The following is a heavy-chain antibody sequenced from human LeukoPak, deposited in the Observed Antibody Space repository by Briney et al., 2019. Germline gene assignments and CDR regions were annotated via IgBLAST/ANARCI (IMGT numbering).Heavy chain of an antibody. V-gene: IGHV3-7*05. CDR1: GFTFSSYW. Sequence: GGSLRLSCAASGFTFSSYWMSWVCQAPGKGLEWVANIKQDGSEKYYVDSVKGRFTISRDNAKNSLYLQMNSLRAEDTAVYYCARSQYSSSSVLWGQGTMVTVSS. D-gene: IGHD6-6*01. J-gene: IGHJ3*01. CDR3: ARSQYSSSSVL. CDR2: IKQDGSEK.